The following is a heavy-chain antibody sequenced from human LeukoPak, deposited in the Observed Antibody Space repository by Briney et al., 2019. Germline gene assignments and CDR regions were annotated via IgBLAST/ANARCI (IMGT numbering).Heavy chain of an antibody. J-gene: IGHJ4*02. CDR1: GYTFTGYY. CDR2: INPNSGGT. Sequence: EASVKVSCKASGYTFTGYYMHWVRQAPGQGLEWMGWINPNSGGTNYAQKFQGRVTMTRDTSISTAYMELSRLRSDDTAVYYCARDLGITCISTSCPPDYWGQGTLVTVSS. CDR3: ARDLGITCISTSCPPDY. D-gene: IGHD2-2*01. V-gene: IGHV1-2*02.